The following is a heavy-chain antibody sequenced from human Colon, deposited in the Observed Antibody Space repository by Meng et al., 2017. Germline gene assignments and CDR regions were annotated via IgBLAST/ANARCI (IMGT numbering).Heavy chain of an antibody. Sequence: QVQLQESGPRLVKPSQTLSLTVHVSGDPVTSISYYWTWIRQHPGTGLEWIGYIYSGGISHYNPSLKSRITMSIDTSKNQFSLQLTSVTAADTAIYYCARDPLAVGPTDRGLDSWGQGTLVTVSS. V-gene: IGHV4-31*03. J-gene: IGHJ4*02. D-gene: IGHD1-26*01. CDR2: IYSGGIS. CDR3: ARDPLAVGPTDRGLDS. CDR1: GDPVTSISYY.